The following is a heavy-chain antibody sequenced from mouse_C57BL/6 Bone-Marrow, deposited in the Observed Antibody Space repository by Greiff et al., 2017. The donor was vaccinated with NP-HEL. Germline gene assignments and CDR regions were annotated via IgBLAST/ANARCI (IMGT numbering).Heavy chain of an antibody. V-gene: IGHV5-6*01. CDR1: GFTFSSYG. D-gene: IGHD2-12*01. Sequence: EVMLVESGGDLVKPGGSLKLSCAASGFTFSSYGMSWVRQTPDKRLEWVATISSGGSYTYYPDSVKGRFTFSRDNAKNTLYLQMSSLKSEDTAMYYFARHYSLAWFAYWGQGTLVTVSA. J-gene: IGHJ3*01. CDR3: ARHYSLAWFAY. CDR2: ISSGGSYT.